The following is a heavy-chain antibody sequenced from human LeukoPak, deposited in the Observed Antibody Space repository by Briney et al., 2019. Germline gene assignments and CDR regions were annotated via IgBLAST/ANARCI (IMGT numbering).Heavy chain of an antibody. CDR2: VNHSGST. CDR3: ARGMSGSGTFQFDY. D-gene: IGHD3-10*01. CDR1: GGSFSGYY. J-gene: IGHJ4*02. Sequence: SETLSLTCAVYGGSFSGYYWSWIRQPPGKGLEWIGEVNHSGSTSYNPSLKSRVTISVDTSKNQFSLKLSSVTAADTAVYYCARGMSGSGTFQFDYWGQGTLVTVSS. V-gene: IGHV4-34*01.